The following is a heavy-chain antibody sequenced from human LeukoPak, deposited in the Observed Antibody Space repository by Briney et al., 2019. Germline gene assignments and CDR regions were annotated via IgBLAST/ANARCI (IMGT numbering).Heavy chain of an antibody. CDR3: ARAYNWNALDPHWFDP. Sequence: ASVKVSCKASGYTFTSYGISWVRQAPGQGLEWMGWISAYNGNTNYAQKLQGRVTITTDTSTSTAYMELRSLRSDDTAVYYCARAYNWNALDPHWFDPWGQGTLVTVSS. J-gene: IGHJ5*02. CDR1: GYTFTSYG. V-gene: IGHV1-18*01. CDR2: ISAYNGNT. D-gene: IGHD1-20*01.